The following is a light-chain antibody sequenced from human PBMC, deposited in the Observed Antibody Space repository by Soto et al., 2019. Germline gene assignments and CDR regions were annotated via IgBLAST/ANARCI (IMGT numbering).Light chain of an antibody. CDR1: QSVSSN. V-gene: IGKV3-15*01. CDR3: QQYNSLPPIT. J-gene: IGKJ5*01. Sequence: ETVMKQSLATLSXXPGEXATLXXRXSQSVSSNLAWYQQKPFQPPILIIYDTSTISTRIPSIFSCDWSGPEFNLTISSMQAEDFAVYYCQQYNSLPPITFGQRTRMEIK. CDR2: DTS.